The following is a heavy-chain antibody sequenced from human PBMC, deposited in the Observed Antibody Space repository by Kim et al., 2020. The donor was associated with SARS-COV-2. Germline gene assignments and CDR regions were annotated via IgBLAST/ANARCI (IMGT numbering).Heavy chain of an antibody. V-gene: IGHV3-7*01. CDR3: ATDAWRSVDV. D-gene: IGHD3-16*01. CDR1: RFTFSTYW. J-gene: IGHJ3*01. CDR2: MNQDGSGK. Sequence: GGSLRLSCAASRFTFSTYWMSWVRQAPGKGLEWVANMNQDGSGKYYVDSVKGRFTISRDNAKNSLYLQMNSLRAEDTAVYYCATDAWRSVDVWGQGTRVTVSS.